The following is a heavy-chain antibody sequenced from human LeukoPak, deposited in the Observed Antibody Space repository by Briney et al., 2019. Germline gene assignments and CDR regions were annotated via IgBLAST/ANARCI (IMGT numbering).Heavy chain of an antibody. CDR2: ISYDGSNK. D-gene: IGHD2-15*01. CDR3: AGDFRSGGSCPEYYYMDV. Sequence: GGSLRLSCAASGFTFSSYAMHWVRQAPGKGLEWVAVISYDGSNKYYADSVKGRFAISRDNSKNTLYLQMNSLRAEDTAVYYCAGDFRSGGSCPEYYYMDVWGKGTTVTVSS. V-gene: IGHV3-30*01. CDR1: GFTFSSYA. J-gene: IGHJ6*03.